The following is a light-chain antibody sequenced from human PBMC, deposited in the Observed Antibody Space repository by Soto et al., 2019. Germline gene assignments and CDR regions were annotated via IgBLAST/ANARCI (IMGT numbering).Light chain of an antibody. J-gene: IGKJ5*01. V-gene: IGKV3-15*01. Sequence: EIEMTQLPSTLSVSPGERATLSCRASQSVRTSLAWYQQKPGQAPRLLIYGASTRATGIPARFSGSGSGTDFTLTISRLEPEDFAVYYCQQYNNLPPKITFGQWTRLE. CDR1: QSVRTS. CDR2: GAS. CDR3: QQYNNLPPKIT.